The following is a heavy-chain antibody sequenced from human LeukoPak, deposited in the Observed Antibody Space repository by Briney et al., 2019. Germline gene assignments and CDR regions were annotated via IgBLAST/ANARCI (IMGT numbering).Heavy chain of an antibody. CDR3: ARGLGNYGY. CDR1: GGSISSYY. D-gene: IGHD5-12*01. V-gene: IGHV4-4*07. Sequence: PSETLSLTCTVSGGSISSYYWSWIRQPAGKGLKWIGRIYISGSTNYNPSLKSRVTISVDKSKNQFSLKLSSVTAADTAVYYCARGLGNYGYWGQGTLVTVSS. CDR2: IYISGST. J-gene: IGHJ4*02.